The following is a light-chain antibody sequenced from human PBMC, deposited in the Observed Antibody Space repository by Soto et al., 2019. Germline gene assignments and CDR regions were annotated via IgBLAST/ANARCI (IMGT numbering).Light chain of an antibody. CDR3: QQLDSYPLT. CDR1: QGISSY. J-gene: IGKJ4*01. V-gene: IGKV1-9*01. CDR2: AAS. Sequence: DIQLTQSPSFLSASAGDRVTITCRASQGISSYLAWYQQKPGKAPKLLIYAASTLQSEVPSRFSGSGSGTEFTLTISSLQPEDFATYYCQQLDSYPLTFGEGTKVEIK.